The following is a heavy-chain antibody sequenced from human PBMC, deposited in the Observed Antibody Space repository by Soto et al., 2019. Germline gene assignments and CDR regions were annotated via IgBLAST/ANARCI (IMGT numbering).Heavy chain of an antibody. Sequence: QGQLVQSGAEVKKPGASVKVSCKASGYTFTGYSIHWVRQAPGQGLEWMGWINPKSGVTNYAQKFQGRVTMITDTSISTAYMELSRLRSDDTAVYYCARDMAYGDFLPALFWGQGTLVTVSS. J-gene: IGHJ4*02. V-gene: IGHV1-2*02. CDR2: INPKSGVT. CDR3: ARDMAYGDFLPALF. D-gene: IGHD4-17*01. CDR1: GYTFTGYS.